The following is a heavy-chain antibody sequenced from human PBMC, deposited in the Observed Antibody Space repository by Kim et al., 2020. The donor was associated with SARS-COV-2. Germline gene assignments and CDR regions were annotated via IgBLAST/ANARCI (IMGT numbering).Heavy chain of an antibody. Sequence: YYADSVKGRFTISRDNSKNTLYLQMNSLRAEDTAVYYCAKDTVLGVAGYWGQGTLVTVSS. V-gene: IGHV3-30*02. CDR3: AKDTVLGVAGY. D-gene: IGHD6-19*01. J-gene: IGHJ4*02.